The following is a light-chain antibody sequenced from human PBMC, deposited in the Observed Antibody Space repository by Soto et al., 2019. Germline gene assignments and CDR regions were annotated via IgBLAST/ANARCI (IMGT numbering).Light chain of an antibody. CDR3: SSYEGSNNVV. V-gene: IGLV2-8*01. Sequence: QSALTQPPSASGSPGQSVTISCTGTSSDVGGYKYVSWYQQHPGMAPKLMIYEVSKRPSGVPDRFSGSKSGNTASLTVSGLEAEDEDDYYCSSYEGSNNVVFGGGTKLTVL. CDR2: EVS. J-gene: IGLJ2*01. CDR1: SSDVGGYKY.